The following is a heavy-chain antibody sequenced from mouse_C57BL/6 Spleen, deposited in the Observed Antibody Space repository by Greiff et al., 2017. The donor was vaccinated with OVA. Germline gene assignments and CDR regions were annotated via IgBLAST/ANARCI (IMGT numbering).Heavy chain of an antibody. Sequence: DVQLQESGAELVKPGASVKLSCTASGFNIKDYYMHWVKQRTEQGLEWIGRIDPEDGETKYAPKFQGKATITADTSSNTAYLQLSSLTSEDTAVDYCARKAPTGRSWFAYWGQGTLVTVSA. CDR1: GFNIKDYY. J-gene: IGHJ3*01. CDR2: IDPEDGET. D-gene: IGHD4-1*02. V-gene: IGHV14-2*01. CDR3: ARKAPTGRSWFAY.